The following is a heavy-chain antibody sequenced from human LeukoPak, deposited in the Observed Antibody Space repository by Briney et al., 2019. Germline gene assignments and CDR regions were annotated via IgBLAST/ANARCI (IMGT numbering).Heavy chain of an antibody. CDR1: GYSFTSYW. V-gene: IGHV5-51*01. CDR3: ARSSISPYYDFWSGYYGY. D-gene: IGHD3-3*01. CDR2: IYPGDSDT. J-gene: IGHJ4*02. Sequence: GESLRISCKGSGYSFTSYWIGWVRQMPGKGLEWMGIIYPGDSDTRYSPSFQGQVTISADKSISTAYLQWSSLKASDTAMYYCARSSISPYYDFWSGYYGYWGQGTLVTVSS.